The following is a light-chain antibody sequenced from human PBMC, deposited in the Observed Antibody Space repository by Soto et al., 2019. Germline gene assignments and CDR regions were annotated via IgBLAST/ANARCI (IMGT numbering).Light chain of an antibody. CDR1: SSDVGGYNY. V-gene: IGLV2-14*01. Sequence: ALTQPASVSGSPGQSITISCTGTSSDVGGYNYVSWYQQHPGKAPKLMIYDVSNRPSGVSNRFSGSKSCNTASLTISGLQSEDEADYYCSSYISSSSYVFGTGTKVTVL. CDR3: SSYISSSSYV. CDR2: DVS. J-gene: IGLJ1*01.